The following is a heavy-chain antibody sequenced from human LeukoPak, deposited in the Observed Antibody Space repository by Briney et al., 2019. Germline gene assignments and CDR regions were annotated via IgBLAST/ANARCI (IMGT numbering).Heavy chain of an antibody. Sequence: ASVKVSCKASGYTFTGYYMHWVRQAPGQGLEWMGWINPNSGGTNYAQKFQGRVTMTRDTSISTAYMELSRLRSDDTAVYYCARIPHKPSYYYVSSGYLGWFDYWGQGTLVTVSS. J-gene: IGHJ4*02. CDR2: INPNSGGT. CDR3: ARIPHKPSYYYVSSGYLGWFDY. CDR1: GYTFTGYY. D-gene: IGHD3-22*01. V-gene: IGHV1-2*02.